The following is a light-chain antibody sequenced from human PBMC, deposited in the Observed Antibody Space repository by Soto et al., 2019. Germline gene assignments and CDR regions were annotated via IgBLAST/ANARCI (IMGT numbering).Light chain of an antibody. CDR1: SGSIASNY. J-gene: IGLJ2*01. CDR2: DDD. Sequence: NFMLTQPHSVSESPGKTVTISCTRSSGSIASNYVQWYQQRPGSAPTTVIFDDDQRRSGVPDRFSGSIDASSNSASLTISGLKTEDEADYYCQSYDSSKAVFGGGTKLTVL. V-gene: IGLV6-57*04. CDR3: QSYDSSKAV.